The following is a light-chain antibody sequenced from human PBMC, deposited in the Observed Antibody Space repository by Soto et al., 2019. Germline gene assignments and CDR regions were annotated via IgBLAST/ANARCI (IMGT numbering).Light chain of an antibody. Sequence: QSVLTQPASVSGSPGQSITISCTGTSSDIGSYNFVSWYQQHPGKAPKLIIYEVSNRPSGISNRFSGSKSDNTASLTISGLQAEDEADYYCSSYKSSTNAVFGIGTKITVL. V-gene: IGLV2-14*01. CDR2: EVS. CDR3: SSYKSSTNAV. CDR1: SSDIGSYNF. J-gene: IGLJ1*01.